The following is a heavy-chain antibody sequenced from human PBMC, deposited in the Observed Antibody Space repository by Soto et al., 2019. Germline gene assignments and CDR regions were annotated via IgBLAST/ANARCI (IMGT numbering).Heavy chain of an antibody. CDR2: TYYRSKWYY. V-gene: IGHV6-1*01. Sequence: SQTLSLTCAISGDSVSSDSAAWNWIRQSPSRGLEWLGRTYYRSKWYYDYAVSVKSRITINADTSRNQFSLHLTSVIPEDTAVYYCVRVTVFFGGPGNWFDPWGQGTLVTVSS. J-gene: IGHJ5*01. CDR1: GDSVSSDSAA. D-gene: IGHD3-16*01. CDR3: VRVTVFFGGPGNWFDP.